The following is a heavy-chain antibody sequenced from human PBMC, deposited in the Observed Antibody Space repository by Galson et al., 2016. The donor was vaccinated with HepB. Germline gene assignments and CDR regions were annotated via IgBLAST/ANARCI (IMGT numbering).Heavy chain of an antibody. CDR2: ISFSSSYT. CDR3: ARSCPRYASSCGYFDY. D-gene: IGHD6-13*01. V-gene: IGHV3-11*06. CDR1: GFSFSEYY. Sequence: SLRLSCAASGFSFSEYYMSRIRQVPGKGLEWVSYISFSSSYTNSGGYVKGRFTISRDNAKNSLYLQMGSLSAEDTAGYYCARSCPRYASSCGYFDYWGQGTLVTVSS. J-gene: IGHJ4*03.